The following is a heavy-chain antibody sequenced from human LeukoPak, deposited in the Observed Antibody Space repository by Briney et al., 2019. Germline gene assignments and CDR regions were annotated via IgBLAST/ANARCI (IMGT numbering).Heavy chain of an antibody. D-gene: IGHD3-10*01. V-gene: IGHV4-34*01. CDR1: GGSISSYY. J-gene: IGHJ4*02. CDR2: INHSGST. Sequence: PSETLSLTCTVSGGSISSYYWSWIRQPPGKGLEWIGEINHSGSTNYNPSLKSRVTISVDTSKNQFSLKLSSVTAADTAVYYCARFNMVRGVDYWGQGTLVTVSS. CDR3: ARFNMVRGVDY.